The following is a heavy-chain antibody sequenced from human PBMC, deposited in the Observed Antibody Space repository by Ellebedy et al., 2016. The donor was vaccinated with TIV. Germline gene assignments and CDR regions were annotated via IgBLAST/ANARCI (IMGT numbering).Heavy chain of an antibody. CDR3: ARQGDYSKSYFGMDV. D-gene: IGHD4-11*01. J-gene: IGHJ6*02. V-gene: IGHV3-7*03. Sequence: GESLKISCSASRFTFSSYWMSWVRQAPGKGLEWVANTKQDGSEKYYVDSVKGRFTISRDNAKNSLFLQMNSLRAEDTAVYYCARQGDYSKSYFGMDVWGRGTTVTVSS. CDR2: TKQDGSEK. CDR1: RFTFSSYW.